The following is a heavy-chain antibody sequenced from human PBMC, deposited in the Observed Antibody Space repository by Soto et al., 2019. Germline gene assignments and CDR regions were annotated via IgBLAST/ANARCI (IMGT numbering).Heavy chain of an antibody. CDR1: GYTFTGYY. V-gene: IGHV1-2*02. CDR2: INPNSGGT. D-gene: IGHD5-12*01. CDR3: AREEWLRLYYFDY. J-gene: IGHJ4*02. Sequence: ASVKVSCKASGYTFTGYYMHWVRQAPGQGLEWMGWINPNSGGTNYAQKFQGRVTMTRDTSISTAYMELSRLRSDDTAVYYCAREEWLRLYYFDYWGQGTLVTVS.